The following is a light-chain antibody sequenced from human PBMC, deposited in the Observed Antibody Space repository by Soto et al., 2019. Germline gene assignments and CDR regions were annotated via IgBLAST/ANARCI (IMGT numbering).Light chain of an antibody. V-gene: IGKV3-11*01. CDR1: QSVGTR. CDR2: SAS. J-gene: IGKJ2*01. Sequence: ETVVAQSPATLSLSPGERATLSCRASQSVGTRLEWYQQKPGQAPRLLINSASNRATGIPARFSGSGSGTDFTLTISRLEAEDFAVYYCHQSSNWPYTFGQGTKVDIK. CDR3: HQSSNWPYT.